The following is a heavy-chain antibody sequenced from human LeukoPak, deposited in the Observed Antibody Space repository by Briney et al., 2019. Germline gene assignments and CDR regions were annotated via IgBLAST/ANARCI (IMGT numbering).Heavy chain of an antibody. CDR2: IIPILGIA. J-gene: IGHJ6*02. V-gene: IGHV1-69*04. CDR1: GGTFSSYA. CDR3: ARDPQYCSGGSCYYYGMDV. Sequence: SVKVSCKASGGTFSSYAISWVRQAPGQGLEWMGRIIPILGIANYAQKFQGRVTITADKSTSTAYMELSSLRSEDTAVYYRARDPQYCSGGSCYYYGMDVWGQGTTVTVSS. D-gene: IGHD2-15*01.